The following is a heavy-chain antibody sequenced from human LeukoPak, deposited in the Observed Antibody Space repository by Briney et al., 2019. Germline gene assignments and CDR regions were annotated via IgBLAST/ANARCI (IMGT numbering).Heavy chain of an antibody. Sequence: ASVKVSCKASGYTFTGYYMHWVRQAPGQGLEWMGWINPNSGGTNYAQKFQGRVTMTRDTSISTAYMELSRLRSDDTAVYYCARVLYCGGDCYLYYFDYWGQGTLDTVSS. J-gene: IGHJ4*02. V-gene: IGHV1-2*02. CDR3: ARVLYCGGDCYLYYFDY. CDR1: GYTFTGYY. D-gene: IGHD2-21*02. CDR2: INPNSGGT.